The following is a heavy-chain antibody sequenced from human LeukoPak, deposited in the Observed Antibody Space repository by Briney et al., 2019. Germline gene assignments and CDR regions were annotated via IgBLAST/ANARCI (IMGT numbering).Heavy chain of an antibody. CDR1: GFTFSSYE. CDR2: IRYDESNK. CDR3: AKLPIVGVINDAFDI. V-gene: IGHV3-30*02. J-gene: IGHJ3*02. D-gene: IGHD3-16*02. Sequence: GGSLTLSCVASGFTFSSYEMNWLRQAPGKGLEGVAFIRYDESNKYYKDYVKGRFTISRDNSKNTLFLQMNSLRAEDTAVYYGAKLPIVGVINDAFDIWGQGTMVTVSS.